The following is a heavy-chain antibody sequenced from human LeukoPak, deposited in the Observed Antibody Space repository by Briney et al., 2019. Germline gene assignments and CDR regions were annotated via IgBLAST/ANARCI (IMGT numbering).Heavy chain of an antibody. J-gene: IGHJ3*02. CDR2: IQYDGSNK. Sequence: GGSLRLSCAASGFTFSSYGTHWVRQAPGKGLEWVAFIQYDGSNKYYADSVKGRFTISRDNSKNTLYLQMNSLRAEDTAVYYCAKGWVVPAAISRSAFDIWGQGTMVTVSS. D-gene: IGHD2-2*01. CDR1: GFTFSSYG. CDR3: AKGWVVPAAISRSAFDI. V-gene: IGHV3-30*02.